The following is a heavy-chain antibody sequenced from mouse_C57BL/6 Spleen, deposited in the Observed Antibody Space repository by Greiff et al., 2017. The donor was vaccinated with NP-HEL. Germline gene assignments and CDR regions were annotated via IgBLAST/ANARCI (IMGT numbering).Heavy chain of an antibody. J-gene: IGHJ4*01. V-gene: IGHV2-9-1*01. D-gene: IGHD1-1*01. CDR1: GFSLTSYA. Sequence: QVQLQQSGPGLVAPSQSLSITCTVSGFSLTSYAISWVRQPPGKGLEWLGVIWTGGGTNYNSALKSRLSISKDNSKSQVFLKMNSLQTDDTARYYCARSPYYYGSSYVSYAMDYWGQGTSVTVSS. CDR2: IWTGGGT. CDR3: ARSPYYYGSSYVSYAMDY.